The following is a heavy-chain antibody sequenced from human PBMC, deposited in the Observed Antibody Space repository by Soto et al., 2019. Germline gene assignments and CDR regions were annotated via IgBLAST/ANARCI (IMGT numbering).Heavy chain of an antibody. V-gene: IGHV3-23*01. CDR1: GFTFSSYA. J-gene: IGHJ4*02. Sequence: EVQLLESGGGLVQPGGSLRLSCAASGFTFSSYAMSWVRQAPGKGLEWVSAISGSGGSTYYADSVKGRFTSSRDNSKNTLYLKMNSLRAEDTAVYYCAKDREYAVAGGTRSRPELDYWGQGALVTVSS. CDR3: AKDREYAVAGGTRSRPELDY. D-gene: IGHD6-19*01. CDR2: ISGSGGST.